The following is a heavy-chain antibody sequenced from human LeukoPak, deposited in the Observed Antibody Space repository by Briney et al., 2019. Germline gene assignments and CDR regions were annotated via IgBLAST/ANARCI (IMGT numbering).Heavy chain of an antibody. V-gene: IGHV4-59*01. CDR2: IYYSGST. CDR3: ARAYDFWSDNWFDP. Sequence: PSETLSLTCTVSGGSINSYYWSWIRQPPGKGLEWIGYIYYSGSTNYNPSLKSRVTISVDTSKNQFSLKLSSVTAADTAVYYCARAYDFWSDNWFDPWGQGTLVTVSS. D-gene: IGHD3-3*01. J-gene: IGHJ5*02. CDR1: GGSINSYY.